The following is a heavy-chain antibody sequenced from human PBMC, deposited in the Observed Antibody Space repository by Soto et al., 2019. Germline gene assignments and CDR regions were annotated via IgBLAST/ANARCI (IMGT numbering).Heavy chain of an antibody. D-gene: IGHD3-10*01. J-gene: IGHJ6*02. CDR1: RFTVSTNY. CDR3: ARARLVRATYYYYGMDV. V-gene: IGHV3-53*01. CDR2: IYSGGST. Sequence: PGGSLRLSCAASRFTVSTNYMSWDRKTQRKGLEWVSVIYSGGSTYYADSVKGRFTISRDNSKNTLYLQMNSLRAEDTAVYYCARARLVRATYYYYGMDVWGQGTTVTVSS.